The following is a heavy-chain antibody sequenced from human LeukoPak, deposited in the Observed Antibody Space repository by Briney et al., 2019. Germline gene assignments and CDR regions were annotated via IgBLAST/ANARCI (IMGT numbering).Heavy chain of an antibody. CDR1: GYNFIRYY. CDR3: ARGGVIGVAGNGRLDP. Sequence: ASVKVSCKASGYNFIRYYIHWERQAPGQGLEWVGEINPRGGGTNYAQKFQGRVTMTRDTSTNTFYMDLTRLTSEDTAVFYCARGGVIGVAGNGRLDPWGQGTLVTVSS. D-gene: IGHD6-19*01. J-gene: IGHJ5*02. CDR2: INPRGGGT. V-gene: IGHV1-46*01.